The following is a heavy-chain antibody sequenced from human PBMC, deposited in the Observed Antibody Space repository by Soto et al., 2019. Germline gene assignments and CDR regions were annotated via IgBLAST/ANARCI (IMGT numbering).Heavy chain of an antibody. CDR3: ARGLNEDMPYYYDRSGYPYYLDY. V-gene: IGHV1-18*01. CDR1: GYPSSIDG. Sequence: ASVELVFKASGYPSSIDGVSLVSRAPGQSLPWAGWINTYNSREYYAQKFQGRVTMTTDTSTSTVYMELRSLTSDETAVYYCARGLNEDMPYYYDRSGYPYYLDYWGQGTLVTGSS. J-gene: IGHJ4*02. CDR2: INTYNSRE. D-gene: IGHD3-22*01.